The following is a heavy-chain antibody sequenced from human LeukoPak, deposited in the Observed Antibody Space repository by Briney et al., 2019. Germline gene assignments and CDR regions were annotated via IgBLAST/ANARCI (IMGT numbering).Heavy chain of an antibody. CDR3: ARQPNSGGRPIPIDY. Sequence: ASVKVSCKASGYTFTSYAMHWVRQAPGQRLEWMGWINAGNGNTKYSQKFQGRVTITRDTSASTAYMELSSLRSEDTAVYYCARQPNSGGRPIPIDYWGRGTLVTVSS. CDR2: INAGNGNT. CDR1: GYTFTSYA. D-gene: IGHD1-26*01. V-gene: IGHV1-3*01. J-gene: IGHJ4*02.